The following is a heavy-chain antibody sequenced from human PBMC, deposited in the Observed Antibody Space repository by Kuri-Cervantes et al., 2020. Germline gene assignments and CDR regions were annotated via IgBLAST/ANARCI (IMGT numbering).Heavy chain of an antibody. Sequence: SETLSLTCTVSGGSISSYYWSWIRQPAGKGLEWIGRIYTNGSTNYNPSLKSRVTMSVDTSKNRFSLKLSSVTAADTAVYYCARGYRGLLTYYFDYWGQGTLVTVSS. CDR3: ARGYRGLLTYYFDY. CDR2: IYTNGST. J-gene: IGHJ4*02. CDR1: GGSISSYY. D-gene: IGHD1-26*01. V-gene: IGHV4-4*07.